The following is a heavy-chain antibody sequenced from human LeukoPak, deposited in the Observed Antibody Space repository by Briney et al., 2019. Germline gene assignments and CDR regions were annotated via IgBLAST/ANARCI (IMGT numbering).Heavy chain of an antibody. CDR2: ISYSGTT. J-gene: IGHJ4*02. Sequence: SETLSLTCSVSGGSISNSYWNWIRQPPGKGLEWIGYISYSGTTNSNPSLKSRVTLSVDTSKNELSLKLNSVTAADTAVYYCARRAPRKNYFDYGGRGALVTVSS. CDR1: GGSISNSY. CDR3: ARRAPRKNYFDY. V-gene: IGHV4-59*08.